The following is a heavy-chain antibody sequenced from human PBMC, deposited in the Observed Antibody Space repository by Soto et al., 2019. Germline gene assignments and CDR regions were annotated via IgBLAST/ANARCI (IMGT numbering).Heavy chain of an antibody. V-gene: IGHV1-69*13. D-gene: IGHD1-1*01. CDR1: GGTFSSYA. Sequence: ASVKVSCKASGGTFSSYAISWVRQAPGQGLECMGGIIPVFGTANYAQKFQGRVTINADESTSTVYMELSSLRSEDTAVYYCARGWNDFPHWGQGTLVTVSS. CDR3: ARGWNDFPH. J-gene: IGHJ1*01. CDR2: IIPVFGTA.